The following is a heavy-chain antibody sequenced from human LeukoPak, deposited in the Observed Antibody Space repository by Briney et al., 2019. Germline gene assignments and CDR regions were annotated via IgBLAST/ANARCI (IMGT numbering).Heavy chain of an antibody. CDR2: INHSGST. V-gene: IGHV4-34*01. D-gene: IGHD4/OR15-4a*01. Sequence: SETLSLTCAVYGGSFSGYYWSWIRQPPGKGLEWIGEINHSGSTNYNPFLKSRVTISVDTSKNQFSLKLSSVTAADTAVYFCARSARADYYYYGMDVWGQGTTVTVSS. CDR1: GGSFSGYY. J-gene: IGHJ6*02. CDR3: ARSARADYYYYGMDV.